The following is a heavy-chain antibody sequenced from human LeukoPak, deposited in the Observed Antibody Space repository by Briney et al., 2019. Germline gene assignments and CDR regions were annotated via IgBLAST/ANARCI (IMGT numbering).Heavy chain of an antibody. CDR2: MNPNSGNT. Sequence: ASVKVSCKTSGYTFTNFDINWVRQASGHGLEWMGWMNPNSGNTVYAQKFQGRVTISRNTSRSTAYMELSSLRSEDTAVYYCARAPSWNYNRYYYYYVDVWGRGTTVTVSS. CDR1: GYTFTNFD. D-gene: IGHD1-7*01. V-gene: IGHV1-8*03. J-gene: IGHJ6*03. CDR3: ARAPSWNYNRYYYYYVDV.